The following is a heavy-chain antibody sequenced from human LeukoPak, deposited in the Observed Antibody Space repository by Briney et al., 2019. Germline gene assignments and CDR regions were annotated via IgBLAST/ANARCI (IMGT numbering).Heavy chain of an antibody. CDR1: GGSISSTEHY. CDR2: IYYSGSA. J-gene: IGHJ3*01. CDR3: ARTLLNPSGGLNSAFDL. Sequence: SETLSLTCTVSGGSISSTEHYWTWVRQVPGKGLEWIGYIYYSGSAYYNPSLRSRVTISIDRSQNHFSVNLTSVTAADTAVYYCARTLLNPSGGLNSAFDLWGRGTLVTVSS. D-gene: IGHD3-16*01. V-gene: IGHV4-31*03.